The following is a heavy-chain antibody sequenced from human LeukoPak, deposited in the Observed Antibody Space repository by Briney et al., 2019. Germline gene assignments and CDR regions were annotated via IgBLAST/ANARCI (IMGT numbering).Heavy chain of an antibody. V-gene: IGHV3-53*01. CDR1: GFTGSNNY. D-gene: IGHD4-17*01. Sequence: GGSLRLSCAASGFTGSNNYMSWVRQAPGKGLEWVSAIHSSGGTYYADSVKGRLTISRDTSKNTLYLQINSLRVEDTAVYYCIVFGDSNHWGQGTLVTVSS. CDR2: IHSSGGT. CDR3: IVFGDSNH. J-gene: IGHJ5*02.